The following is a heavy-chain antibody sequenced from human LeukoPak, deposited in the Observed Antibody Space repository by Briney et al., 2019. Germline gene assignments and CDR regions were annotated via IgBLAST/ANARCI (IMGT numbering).Heavy chain of an antibody. CDR1: GFTFSSYS. D-gene: IGHD1-7*01. J-gene: IGHJ5*02. CDR2: ISSSSYI. V-gene: IGHV3-21*01. Sequence: GGSLRLSCAASGFTFSSYSMNWVRQAPGKGPEWVSSISSSSYIYYADSVKGRFTISRDNAKNPLYLQMNSLRAEDTAVYYCARSITGTTFDPWGQGTLVTVSS. CDR3: ARSITGTTFDP.